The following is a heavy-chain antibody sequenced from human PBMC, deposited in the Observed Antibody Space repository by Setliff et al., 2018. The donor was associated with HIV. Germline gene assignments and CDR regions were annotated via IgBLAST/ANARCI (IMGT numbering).Heavy chain of an antibody. J-gene: IGHJ6*03. CDR2: TNTDGSGT. CDR1: GFKFSSYW. V-gene: IGHV3-74*03. CDR3: ARDRGLRGMLLSSKELGFYCMDV. D-gene: IGHD1-26*01. Sequence: GGSLRLSCAVSGFKFSSYWMHWVRQAPGKGLVWVSRTNTDGSGTTYADSVKGRFTVSRDNAKNSLYLQMNSLRAEDTAVYYCARDRGLRGMLLSSKELGFYCMDVWGKGTTVTVSS.